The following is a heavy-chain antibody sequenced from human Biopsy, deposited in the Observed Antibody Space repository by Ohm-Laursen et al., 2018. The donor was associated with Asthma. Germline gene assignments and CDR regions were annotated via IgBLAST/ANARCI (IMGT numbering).Heavy chain of an antibody. J-gene: IGHJ6*02. CDR1: GGSVSTGSYY. V-gene: IGHV4-61*01. D-gene: IGHD3-10*01. CDR3: ARGPNYHGSGRAPIGMDA. CDR2: IYYTGSD. Sequence: GTLSLTCTVSGGSVSTGSYYWSWIRQPPGKGLEWLGYIYYTGSDNYNPSLKSRVTISVDTSKNQFSLRLNSVTAADTAVYYCARGPNYHGSGRAPIGMDAWGQGTTVTVSS.